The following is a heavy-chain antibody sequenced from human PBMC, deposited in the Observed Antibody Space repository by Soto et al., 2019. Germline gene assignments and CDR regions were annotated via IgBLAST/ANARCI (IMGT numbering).Heavy chain of an antibody. CDR3: ARGPTTEKVDS. J-gene: IGHJ4*02. CDR1: GGSINNYY. CDR2: IYYSGST. Sequence: SETLSLTCTVSGGSINNYYWSWIRQPPGKGLEWIGYIYYSGSTNYNPSLKSRVTISVDTSKNQFSLKLTSVTAADTAMYYCARGPTTEKVDSWGQGILVTVSS. V-gene: IGHV4-59*08.